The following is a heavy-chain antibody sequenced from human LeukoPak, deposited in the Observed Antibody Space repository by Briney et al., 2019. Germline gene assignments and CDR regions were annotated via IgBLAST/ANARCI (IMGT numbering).Heavy chain of an antibody. V-gene: IGHV4-4*07. Sequence: SETLSLTCTVSGGSISSYYWSWIRQPAGKGLEWIGRIYTSGSTNYNPSLKSRVTISVDTSKNQFSLKLTSVTAADTAVYYCARDIIRSDGYNYDSWGQGSLVTVSS. D-gene: IGHD5-24*01. J-gene: IGHJ5*01. CDR3: ARDIIRSDGYNYDS. CDR2: IYTSGST. CDR1: GGSISSYY.